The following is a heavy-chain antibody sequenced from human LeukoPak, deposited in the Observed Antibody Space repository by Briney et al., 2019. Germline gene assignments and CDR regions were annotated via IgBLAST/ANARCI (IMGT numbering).Heavy chain of an antibody. CDR3: ARDVPYYYDSSGGPFDL. Sequence: PGGSLRLSCAASGITFSNFGMHWVCQAPGKGLEWVAVISYDGRKQYYADSVKGRFTISRDNAKNTLYLQMNSLRAEDTAVYYCARDVPYYYDSSGGPFDLWGRGTLVTVSS. D-gene: IGHD3-22*01. CDR2: ISYDGRKQ. CDR1: GITFSNFG. V-gene: IGHV3-30*03. J-gene: IGHJ2*01.